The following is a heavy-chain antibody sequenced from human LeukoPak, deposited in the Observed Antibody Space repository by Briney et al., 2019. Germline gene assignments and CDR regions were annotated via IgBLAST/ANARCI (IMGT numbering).Heavy chain of an antibody. CDR1: GFTFSDYY. Sequence: PGGSLRLSCAASGFTFSDYYINWIRQAPGKGLEWVSYISPSGSTIYYVDSVKGRFTISRDNAKNSLYLQMNSLRAEDTAVYYCARNDYWGQGTLVTVSS. V-gene: IGHV3-11*04. CDR3: ARNDY. CDR2: ISPSGSTI. J-gene: IGHJ4*02.